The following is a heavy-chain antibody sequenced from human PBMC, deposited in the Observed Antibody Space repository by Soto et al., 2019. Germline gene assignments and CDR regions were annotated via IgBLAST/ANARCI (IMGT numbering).Heavy chain of an antibody. CDR1: GFTFSSYS. CDR2: ISSSSSYI. J-gene: IGHJ4*02. D-gene: IGHD3-3*01. V-gene: IGHV3-21*01. Sequence: GGSLRLSCAASGFTFSSYSMNWVRQAPGKGLEWVSSISSSSSYIYYADSVKGRFTISRDNAKNSLYLQMNSLRAEDTAVYYCARVVNFWSGYYPDYWGQGTLVTVSS. CDR3: ARVVNFWSGYYPDY.